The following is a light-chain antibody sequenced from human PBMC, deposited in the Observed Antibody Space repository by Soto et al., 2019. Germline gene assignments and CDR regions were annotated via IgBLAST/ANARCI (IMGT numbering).Light chain of an antibody. CDR2: DVS. Sequence: QSVLTQPASVSGSPGQSITISCTGTSSDVGDYNYVSWYQQHPGKAPKLMIYDVSNRPSGVSNRFSGSNSGSTASLTISGLQAEDEADYYCSSYTSSTTRVFGTGTKLTVL. J-gene: IGLJ1*01. V-gene: IGLV2-14*01. CDR1: SSDVGDYNY. CDR3: SSYTSSTTRV.